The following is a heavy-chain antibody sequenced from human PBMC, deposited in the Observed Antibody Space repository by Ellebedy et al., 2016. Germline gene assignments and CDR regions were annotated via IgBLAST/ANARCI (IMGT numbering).Heavy chain of an antibody. J-gene: IGHJ4*02. V-gene: IGHV1-69*13. CDR2: VIPMFGTT. Sequence: SVKVSCXTSGGTFINYAISWVRQAPGQGLEWMAGVIPMFGTTNYAQKFQGRVTIIADESTSTVHMEVSSLTSEDTAMYYCATGNKGELNFYSFDNWGQGTLVTVSS. D-gene: IGHD1-26*01. CDR1: GGTFINYA. CDR3: ATGNKGELNFYSFDN.